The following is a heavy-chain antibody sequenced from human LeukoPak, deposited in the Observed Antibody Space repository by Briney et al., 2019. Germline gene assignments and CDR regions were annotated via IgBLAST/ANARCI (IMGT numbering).Heavy chain of an antibody. D-gene: IGHD6-13*01. CDR2: IIPVLRTA. J-gene: IGHJ1*01. V-gene: IGHV1-69*04. CDR1: GGSFTAYA. Sequence: SVKVSCKASGGSFTAYAINWVRQAPGQALEWMGRIIPVLRTANSAQRFQGRVTINAERSTSTVYMELRSLTSEDTAVYCARDLSAGSSSWAADWGQGTLVTVSS. CDR3: ARDLSAGSSSWAAD.